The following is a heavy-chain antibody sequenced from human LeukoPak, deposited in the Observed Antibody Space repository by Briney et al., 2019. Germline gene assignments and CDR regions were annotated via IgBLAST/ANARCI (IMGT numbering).Heavy chain of an antibody. Sequence: GGSLRLSCATSGFTFSTYAMTWIRQAPGKGLGWVAGIREDGSAKDHADSVKGRFTISRDNAKNSLYLQMNSLRAEDTAVYYCARSYDYIWGTYRPFYYFDCWGQGTIV. CDR2: IREDGSAK. V-gene: IGHV3-7*03. CDR3: ARSYDYIWGTYRPFYYFDC. J-gene: IGHJ4*02. D-gene: IGHD3-16*02. CDR1: GFTFSTYA.